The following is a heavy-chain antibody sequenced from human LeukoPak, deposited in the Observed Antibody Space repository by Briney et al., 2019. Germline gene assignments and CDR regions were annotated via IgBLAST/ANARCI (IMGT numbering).Heavy chain of an antibody. Sequence: SQTLSLTCAIFGDSISSNSSWNWIRQSPSRGLEWLERTYYRSKWYNDYVVSVKGRININPDTSKNQFSLQLNSVTPEDTAVYYCARGGQGDGYSADEAFDIWGQGTMVTVS. CDR3: ARGGQGDGYSADEAFDI. J-gene: IGHJ3*02. D-gene: IGHD5-18*01. CDR2: TYYRSKWYN. V-gene: IGHV6-1*01. CDR1: GDSISSNSS.